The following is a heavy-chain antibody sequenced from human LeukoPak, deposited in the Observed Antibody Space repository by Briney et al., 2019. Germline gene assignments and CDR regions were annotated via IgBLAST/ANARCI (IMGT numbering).Heavy chain of an antibody. D-gene: IGHD2-15*01. CDR2: IYYSGST. J-gene: IGHJ4*02. Sequence: PSETLSLTCTVSGGSVSSSSYHWDWIRQPPGKGLEWIGSIYYSGSTNYNPSLKSRVTISVDTSKNQFSLKLSSVTAADTAVYYCASQTKGYCSGGSCYNGFDYWGQGTLVTVSS. CDR3: ASQTKGYCSGGSCYNGFDY. V-gene: IGHV4-39*07. CDR1: GGSVSSSSYH.